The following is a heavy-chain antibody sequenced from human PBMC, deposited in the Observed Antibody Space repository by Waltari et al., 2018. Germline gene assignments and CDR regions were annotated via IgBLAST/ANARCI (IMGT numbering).Heavy chain of an antibody. CDR2: LVRSGFGT. CDR1: EFTLGHSA. D-gene: IGHD6-19*01. CDR3: AKCEMYDSGWCAFFRY. Sequence: DVRLSESGGGLAQPGGSLRLSCVASEFTLGHSAMCWVRQAPGKGLEWVSALVRSGFGTHYADSVKGRFAISRDNAKNTLYLQMNSLRAEDTAVYYCAKCEMYDSGWCAFFRYWGQGTLVTVSS. V-gene: IGHV3-23*01. J-gene: IGHJ4*02.